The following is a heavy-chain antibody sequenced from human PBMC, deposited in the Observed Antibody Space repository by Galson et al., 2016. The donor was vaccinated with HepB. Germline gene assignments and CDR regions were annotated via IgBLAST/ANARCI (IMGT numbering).Heavy chain of an antibody. V-gene: IGHV3-11*01. CDR2: ISSSGSTI. Sequence: SLRLSCAASGFTFSDYYMSWIRQAPGKGLEWVSYISSSGSTIHYADSVKGRFTISRDNAKKSLYLQMNSLRAEDTAVDYCARGVDFWSGSAYGMDVWGQGTTVTFSS. D-gene: IGHD3-3*01. CDR1: GFTFSDYY. CDR3: ARGVDFWSGSAYGMDV. J-gene: IGHJ6*02.